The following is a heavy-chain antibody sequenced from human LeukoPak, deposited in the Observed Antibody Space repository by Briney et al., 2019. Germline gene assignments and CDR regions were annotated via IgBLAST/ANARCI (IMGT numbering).Heavy chain of an antibody. J-gene: IGHJ4*02. V-gene: IGHV3-15*01. D-gene: IGHD3-22*01. CDR2: IKSKADGGTA. Sequence: GGSLRLSCVASGFTFSNAWMTWVRQAPGKGLEWVGRIKSKADGGTADHAAPVKGRFNISRDDSKNTLYLQMNSLKTEDTAVYFCTRNYYDRTGSLFYWGQGTLVTVSS. CDR3: TRNYYDRTGSLFY. CDR1: GFTFSNAW.